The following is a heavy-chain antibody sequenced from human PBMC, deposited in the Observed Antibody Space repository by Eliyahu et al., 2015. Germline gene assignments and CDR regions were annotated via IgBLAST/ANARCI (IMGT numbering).Heavy chain of an antibody. J-gene: IGHJ4*02. D-gene: IGHD2-2*01. CDR1: GFNFNNYG. CDR2: ISYDGLNK. V-gene: IGHV3-30*18. CDR3: ANIAGSFSSRFVEVEESDC. Sequence: QVQLVESGGGVVQPGRSLRLSCAASGFNFNNYGMNWVRQAPGKGLEWVAVISYDGLNKYYADXVKGRFTISRDNSKNTLYLQMNSLRTDDTAVYYCANIAGSFSSRFVEVEESDCWGQGTLVTVSA.